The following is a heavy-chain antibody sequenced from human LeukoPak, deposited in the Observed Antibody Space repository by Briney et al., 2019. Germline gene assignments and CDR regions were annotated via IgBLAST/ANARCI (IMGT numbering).Heavy chain of an antibody. Sequence: PGGSLRLSCAASGFTFSSYSMNWVRQAPGKGLEWVSSISSSSSYIYYADSVKGRFTISRDNAKNSLYLQMNSLRAEDTAVYYCARTIAAAARLDYWGQGTLVTVSS. D-gene: IGHD6-13*01. CDR1: GFTFSSYS. V-gene: IGHV3-21*01. CDR3: ARTIAAAARLDY. J-gene: IGHJ4*02. CDR2: ISSSSSYI.